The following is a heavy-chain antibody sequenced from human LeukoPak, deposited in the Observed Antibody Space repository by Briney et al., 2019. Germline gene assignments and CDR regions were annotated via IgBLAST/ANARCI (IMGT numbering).Heavy chain of an antibody. D-gene: IGHD3-10*01. CDR3: ARSGGPGTYHQLRYNWFDP. Sequence: GGSLRLSCAASGFTFSTYWMNWYRQAPGKGLEWMGNINHNASEINYVDSVRGRFIISRDDAKNSLHLQMNSLRGEDTAVYYCARSGGPGTYHQLRYNWFDPWGQGTLVTVSS. CDR2: INHNASEI. CDR1: GFTFSTYW. V-gene: IGHV3-7*02. J-gene: IGHJ5*02.